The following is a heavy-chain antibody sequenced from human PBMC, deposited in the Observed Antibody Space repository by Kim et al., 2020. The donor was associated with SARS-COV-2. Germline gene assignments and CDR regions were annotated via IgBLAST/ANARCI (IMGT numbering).Heavy chain of an antibody. J-gene: IGHJ4*02. CDR2: IYYSGST. D-gene: IGHD3-22*01. CDR1: GGSISSGGYY. CDR3: ARESGAWHYDSSGYYPDY. Sequence: SETLSLTCTVSGGSISSGGYYWSWIRQHPGKGLEWIGYIYYSGSTYYNPSLKSRVTISVDTSKNQFSLKLSSVTAADTAVYYCARESGAWHYDSSGYYPDYWGQGTLVTVSS. V-gene: IGHV4-31*03.